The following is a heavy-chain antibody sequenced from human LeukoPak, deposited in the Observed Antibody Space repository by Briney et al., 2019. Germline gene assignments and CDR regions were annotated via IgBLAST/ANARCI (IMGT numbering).Heavy chain of an antibody. Sequence: PGGSLRRSCAASGFIFSNAWMSWVRQAPGKGLEWVGRIKRIIDGGTTDYAAPVKGRFTISRDDSKNTLYLQMNGLKTEDTAVYFCITVLKWDLTTDYWGQGTLVTVSS. D-gene: IGHD1-26*01. CDR3: ITVLKWDLTTDY. J-gene: IGHJ4*02. V-gene: IGHV3-15*01. CDR2: IKRIIDGGTT. CDR1: GFIFSNAW.